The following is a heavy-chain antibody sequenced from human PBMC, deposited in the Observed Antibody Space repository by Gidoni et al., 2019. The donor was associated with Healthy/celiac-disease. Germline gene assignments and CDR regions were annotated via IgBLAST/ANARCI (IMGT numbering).Heavy chain of an antibody. J-gene: IGHJ4*02. CDR3: ARNVYYYGSVASTEFDY. V-gene: IGHV4-38-2*02. CDR2: IYHSGST. D-gene: IGHD3-10*01. Sequence: QVQLQESGPGLVKPSETLSLTCTVSGYSISSGYYWGWIRQPPGKGLEWIGSIYHSGSTYYNPSLKSRVTISVDTSKNQFSLKLSSVTAADTAVYYCARNVYYYGSVASTEFDYWGQGTLVTVSS. CDR1: GYSISSGYY.